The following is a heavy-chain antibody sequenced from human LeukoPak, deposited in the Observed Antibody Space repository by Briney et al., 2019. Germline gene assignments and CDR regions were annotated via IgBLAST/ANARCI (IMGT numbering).Heavy chain of an antibody. J-gene: IGHJ5*02. CDR3: ARVGYCSSTSCYAGWFDP. D-gene: IGHD2-2*03. CDR1: GGSISSSGYY. V-gene: IGHV4-39*07. CDR2: INHSGST. Sequence: SETLSLTCTVSGGSISSSGYYWSWIRQPPGKGLEWIGEINHSGSTNYNPSLKSRVTISVDTSKNQFSLKLSSVTAADTAVYYCARVGYCSSTSCYAGWFDPWGQGTLVTVSS.